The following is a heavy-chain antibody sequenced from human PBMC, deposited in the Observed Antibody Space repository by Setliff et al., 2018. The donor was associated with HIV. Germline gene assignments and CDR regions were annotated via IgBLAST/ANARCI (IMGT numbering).Heavy chain of an antibody. CDR2: IYWDDDK. Sequence: SGPTLVNPTQTLTLTCTFSGFSLSSTGVGVGWIRQPPGKALEWLALIYWDDDKRYSPSLKSRLTITKDTSKNQVVLTMTNMDPVDTATYYCATYCSGGSCYSALTFDYWGQGTLVTVSS. CDR3: ATYCSGGSCYSALTFDY. V-gene: IGHV2-5*02. J-gene: IGHJ4*02. D-gene: IGHD2-15*01. CDR1: GFSLSSTGVG.